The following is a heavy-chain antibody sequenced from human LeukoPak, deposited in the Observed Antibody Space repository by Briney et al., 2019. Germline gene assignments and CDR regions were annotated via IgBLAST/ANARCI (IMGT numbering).Heavy chain of an antibody. CDR1: GFTFTNNW. D-gene: IGHD6-25*01. J-gene: IGHJ4*02. V-gene: IGHV3-7*05. CDR2: IKEDGTEK. CDR3: ARGKAVDY. Sequence: GGSLRLSCAASGFTFTNNWMTWVRQAPGKGLEWVANIKEDGTEKYYVDSVKGRSTISRDNPKNSVYLQMNSLRAEDTAVYYCARGKAVDYWGQGTLVTVSS.